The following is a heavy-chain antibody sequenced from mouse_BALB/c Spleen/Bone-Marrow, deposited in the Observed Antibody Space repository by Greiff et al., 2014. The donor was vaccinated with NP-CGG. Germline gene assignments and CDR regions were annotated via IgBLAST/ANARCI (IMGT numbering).Heavy chain of an antibody. V-gene: IGHV1-85*01. D-gene: IGHD2-4*01. Sequence: VQLQESGAELVRPGASVKLSCKASGYTSTSYDINWVRQRPEQGLEWIGWIFPGDGSTKYNEKFKGKATLTTDKSSSTAYMQLSRLTSEDSAVYFCARRVYYDYDGGAWFAYWGQGTLVTVSA. J-gene: IGHJ3*01. CDR2: IFPGDGST. CDR1: GYTSTSYD. CDR3: ARRVYYDYDGGAWFAY.